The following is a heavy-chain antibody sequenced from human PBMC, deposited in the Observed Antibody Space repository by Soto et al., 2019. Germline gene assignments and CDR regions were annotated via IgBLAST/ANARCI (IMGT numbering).Heavy chain of an antibody. CDR3: ARDLRFLEWSYYYYGMYV. CDR2: FDPSDSSI. CDR1: VYSFTSYW. V-gene: IGHV5-10-1*01. D-gene: IGHD3-3*01. Sequence: GESRKISCKGSVYSFTSYWISWVRQMPGKGLEWMGRFDPSDSSINYSPSFQCHVTTSADKSISTPYLQWSSLKASDTAMYYCARDLRFLEWSYYYYGMYVWGQGTTVTVSS. J-gene: IGHJ6*02.